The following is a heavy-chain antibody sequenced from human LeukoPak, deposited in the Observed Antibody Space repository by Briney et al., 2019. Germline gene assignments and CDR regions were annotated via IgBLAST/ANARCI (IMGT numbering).Heavy chain of an antibody. Sequence: GGSLRLFCAASGFAFSSYAMSWVRQAPGKGLEWVSAISGGDDSTFYADSVKGRFTISRDNSKNTLYLQMNSLRAEDTALYYCAKDGWAHWGQGTLVTVSS. CDR1: GFAFSSYA. CDR2: ISGGDDST. D-gene: IGHD3-10*01. CDR3: AKDGWAH. J-gene: IGHJ1*01. V-gene: IGHV3-23*01.